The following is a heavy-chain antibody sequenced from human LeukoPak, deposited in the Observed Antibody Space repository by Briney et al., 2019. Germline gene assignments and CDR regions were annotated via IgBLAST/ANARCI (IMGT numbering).Heavy chain of an antibody. Sequence: SETLSLTCAVYGGSFSGYYWSWIRQPPGKGLEWIGEINHSGSTYYNPSLKSRVTISVDTSKNQFSLKLSSVTAADTAVYYCAGLIQLWPIDSWGQGTLVIVSS. CDR2: INHSGST. CDR3: AGLIQLWPIDS. J-gene: IGHJ4*02. CDR1: GGSFSGYY. D-gene: IGHD5-24*01. V-gene: IGHV4-34*01.